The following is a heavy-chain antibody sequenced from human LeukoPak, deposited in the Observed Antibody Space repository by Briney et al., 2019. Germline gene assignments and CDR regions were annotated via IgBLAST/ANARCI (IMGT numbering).Heavy chain of an antibody. J-gene: IGHJ4*02. Sequence: GASVKVSCKASGYVFTDSYIHWVRQAPGQGLEWMGWINPYSGGTNYAQKFQGRVTMTRDTSMSTAYMELSGLRSDDTAVYYCSRDSGYCSGGSCWYFDFWGQGTLVTVSA. V-gene: IGHV1-2*02. CDR1: GYVFTDSY. CDR3: SRDSGYCSGGSCWYFDF. CDR2: INPYSGGT. D-gene: IGHD2-15*01.